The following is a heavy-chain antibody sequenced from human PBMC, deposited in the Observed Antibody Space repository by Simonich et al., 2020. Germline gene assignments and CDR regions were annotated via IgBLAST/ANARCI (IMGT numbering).Heavy chain of an antibody. CDR3: ARDPVVPAAIRNAFDI. D-gene: IGHD2-2*01. V-gene: IGHV1-2*02. Sequence: QVQLVQSGAEVKKPGASVKVSCKATGYTFTGYYMHWVRQAPGQGLEWMGWSNPNSGGTNYAQKFQGRVTMTRDTSISTAYMELSRLRSDDTAVYYCARDPVVPAAIRNAFDIWGQGTMVTVSS. J-gene: IGHJ3*02. CDR1: GYTFTGYY. CDR2: SNPNSGGT.